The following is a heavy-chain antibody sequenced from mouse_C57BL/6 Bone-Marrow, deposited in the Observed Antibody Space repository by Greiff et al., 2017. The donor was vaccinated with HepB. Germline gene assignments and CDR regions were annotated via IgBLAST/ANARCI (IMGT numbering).Heavy chain of an antibody. CDR1: GYTFTSYW. D-gene: IGHD4-1*01. CDR2: IHPNSGST. V-gene: IGHV1-64*01. CDR3: ARGGLGYWYFDV. J-gene: IGHJ1*03. Sequence: QVHVKQPGAELVKPGASVKLSCKASGYTFTSYWMHWVKQRPGQGLEWIGMIHPNSGSTNYNEKFKSKATLTVDKSSSTAYMQLSSLTSEDSAVYYCARGGLGYWYFDVWGTGTTVTVSS.